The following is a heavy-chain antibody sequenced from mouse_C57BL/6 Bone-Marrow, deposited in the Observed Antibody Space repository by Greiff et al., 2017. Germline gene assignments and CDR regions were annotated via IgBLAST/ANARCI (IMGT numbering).Heavy chain of an antibody. V-gene: IGHV1-69*01. Sequence: QVQLKQPGAELVMPGASVKLSCKASGYTFTSYWMHWVKQRPGQGLEWIGEIDPSDSYTNYNQKFKGKSTLTVDKSSSTAYMQLSSLTSEVSAVYYCARGLGFAYWGQGTLVTVSA. J-gene: IGHJ3*01. CDR1: GYTFTSYW. D-gene: IGHD3-3*01. CDR2: IDPSDSYT. CDR3: ARGLGFAY.